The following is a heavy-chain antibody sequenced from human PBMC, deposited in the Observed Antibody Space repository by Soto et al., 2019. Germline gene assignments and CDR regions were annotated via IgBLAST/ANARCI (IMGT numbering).Heavy chain of an antibody. J-gene: IGHJ6*02. CDR1: GYTFISYG. D-gene: IGHD2-15*01. V-gene: IGHV1-18*01. CDR2: ISVYNGNT. CDR3: ARGQGEYCSGGSCYANYYYNGMDV. Sequence: QVQLVQSGAEVKKPGASVKVSCKASGYTFISYGISWVRQAPGQGLEWMGGISVYNGNTNDAQKVRGRVTMTTDTSTSTAYMELRSLRSDDTAVYYCARGQGEYCSGGSCYANYYYNGMDVWGQGTTVTVSS.